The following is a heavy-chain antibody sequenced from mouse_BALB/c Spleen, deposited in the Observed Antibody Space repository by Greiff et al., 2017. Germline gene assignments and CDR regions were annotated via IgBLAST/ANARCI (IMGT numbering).Heavy chain of an antibody. CDR2: IRNKANGYTT. D-gene: IGHD2-2*01. CDR1: GFTFTDYY. Sequence: EVQLVESGGGLVQPGGSLRLSCATSGFTFTDYYMSWVRQPPGKALEWLGFIRNKANGYTTEYSASVKGRFTISRDNSQSILYLQMNTLRAEDSATYCCARDSPYGYPFAYWGQGTLVTVSA. J-gene: IGHJ3*01. V-gene: IGHV7-3*02. CDR3: ARDSPYGYPFAY.